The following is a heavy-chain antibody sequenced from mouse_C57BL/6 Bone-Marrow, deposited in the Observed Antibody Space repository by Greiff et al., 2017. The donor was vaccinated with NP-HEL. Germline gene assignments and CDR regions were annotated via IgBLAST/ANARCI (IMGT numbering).Heavy chain of an antibody. CDR2: IHPNSGST. Sequence: QVQLQQPGAELVKPGASVKLSCKASGYTFTSYWMHWVKQRPGHGLEWIGMIHPNSGSTNYNEKFKSKATLTVDKSSSTAYMQLSSLTSEDSAVYYCATFYYGRRVGDYWGQGTTLTVSS. J-gene: IGHJ2*01. CDR3: ATFYYGRRVGDY. CDR1: GYTFTSYW. V-gene: IGHV1-64*01. D-gene: IGHD1-1*01.